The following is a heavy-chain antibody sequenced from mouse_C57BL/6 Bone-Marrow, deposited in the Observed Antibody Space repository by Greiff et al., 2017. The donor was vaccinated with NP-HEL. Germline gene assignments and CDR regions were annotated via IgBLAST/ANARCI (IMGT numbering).Heavy chain of an antibody. CDR3: ARLYYYNFLVY. CDR1: GFTFSSYT. D-gene: IGHD2-1*01. CDR2: ISGGGGNT. V-gene: IGHV5-9*01. Sequence: DVQLVESGGGLVKPGGSLKLSCAASGFTFSSYTMSWVRQTPEKRLEWVATISGGGGNTYYPDSVKGRFTISRDNAKNTLYLQMSSLRSEATALYLCARLYYYNFLVYWRQGTSLTVPS. J-gene: IGHJ2*02.